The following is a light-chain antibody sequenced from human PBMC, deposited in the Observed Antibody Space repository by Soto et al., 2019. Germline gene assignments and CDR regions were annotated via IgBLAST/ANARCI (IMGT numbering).Light chain of an antibody. CDR2: GAS. V-gene: IGKV3-20*01. Sequence: NGLTQSPGTLSLSPGERATLPCRASQSVSNNYLAWYQQKPGQAPRLLIYGASNRATGIPDRFSGSGSGTDFTLTISRLEPEDFAVYYCQQYGSSGTFGQGTKVDIK. CDR1: QSVSNNY. CDR3: QQYGSSGT. J-gene: IGKJ1*01.